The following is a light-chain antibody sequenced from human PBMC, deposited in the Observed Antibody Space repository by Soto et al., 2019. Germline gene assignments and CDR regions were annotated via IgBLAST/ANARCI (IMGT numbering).Light chain of an antibody. CDR1: NIGSKS. J-gene: IGLJ2*01. CDR3: QVWDSSSDHPDVV. V-gene: IGLV3-21*04. CDR2: YDS. Sequence: SYELTQPPSVSVAPGKTARITCGGNNIGSKSVHWYQQKPGQAPVLGIYYDSDRPSGVPERFSGSNSGNTATLTISRVEAGDEADYYCQVWDSSSDHPDVVFGGGTKVTVL.